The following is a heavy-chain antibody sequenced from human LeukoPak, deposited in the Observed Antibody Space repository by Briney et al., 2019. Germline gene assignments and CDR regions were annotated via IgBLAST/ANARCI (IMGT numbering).Heavy chain of an antibody. CDR3: AKDGSLRCYDY. D-gene: IGHD4/OR15-4a*01. J-gene: IGHJ4*02. CDR1: GFTFDDYA. Sequence: PGGSLRLSCAASGFTFDDYAMHWVRQAPGKGLEWVSLISGDGGSTYYADSVKGRFTISRDNSKNTLYLQMNSLRAEGTAVYYCAKDGSLRCYDYWGQGTLVTVSS. CDR2: ISGDGGST. V-gene: IGHV3-43*02.